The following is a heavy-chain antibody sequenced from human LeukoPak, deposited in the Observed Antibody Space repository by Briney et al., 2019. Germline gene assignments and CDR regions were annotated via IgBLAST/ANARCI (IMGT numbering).Heavy chain of an antibody. V-gene: IGHV4-39*01. CDR1: GGSISSSTHY. J-gene: IGHJ6*03. CDR2: IYYSGTT. Sequence: SETLSLTCTVSGGSISSSTHYWGWIRQPPGKGLEWIGSIYYSGTTYYNPSLKSRVTISVDTSKNRFSLKLTSVTAADTAVYYCARAHYYYYYMDVWGKGTTVTVSS. CDR3: ARAHYYYYYMDV.